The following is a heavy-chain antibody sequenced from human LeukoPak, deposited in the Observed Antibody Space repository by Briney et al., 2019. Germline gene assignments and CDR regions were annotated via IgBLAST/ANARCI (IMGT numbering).Heavy chain of an antibody. CDR3: EADQRYAFDY. V-gene: IGHV3-48*02. J-gene: IGHJ4*02. CDR2: IRTTAEGAKYA. D-gene: IGHD3-9*01. CDR1: GFSFTDYP. Sequence: GGSLRLSCATSGFSFTDYPMNWVRQAPGKGLEWISNIRTTAEGAKYAYYADSVKGRVTISRDDGKNTLYLHMNSLRDDDTAVYYCEADQRYAFDYWGQGILVTVS.